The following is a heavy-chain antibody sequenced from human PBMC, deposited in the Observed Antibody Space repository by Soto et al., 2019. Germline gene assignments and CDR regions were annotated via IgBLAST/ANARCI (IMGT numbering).Heavy chain of an antibody. CDR3: AKREGNTYGLFH. J-gene: IGHJ4*02. CDR2: IKTDGSST. CDR1: GFSFSNYW. Sequence: EVQLVESGGGLVQPGGSLRLSCAASGFSFSNYWIHWVRQAPGKGLVWVSRIKTDGSSTDYAASVKGRFTISRDNAMHTLYLQMNSLTAEDTAVYYCAKREGNTYGLFHWGQGTLVTVSS. D-gene: IGHD5-18*01. V-gene: IGHV3-74*01.